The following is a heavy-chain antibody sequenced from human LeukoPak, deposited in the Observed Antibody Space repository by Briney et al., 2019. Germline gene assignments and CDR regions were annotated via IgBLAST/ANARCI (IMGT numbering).Heavy chain of an antibody. CDR2: IRFDGSNK. CDR3: VKDNPLDY. D-gene: IGHD1-14*01. J-gene: IGHJ4*02. CDR1: GFIFSSYG. V-gene: IGHV3-30*02. Sequence: GGSLRLSCAASGFIFSSYGMHWVRQAPGKGLEWVAFIRFDGSNKYYADSVKGRFTISRDNSKNTLNLQMNSLRGEDTAVYYCVKDNPLDYWGQGTLVIVSS.